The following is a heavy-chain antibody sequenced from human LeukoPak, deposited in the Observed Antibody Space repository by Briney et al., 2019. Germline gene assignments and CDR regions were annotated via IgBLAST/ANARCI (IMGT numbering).Heavy chain of an antibody. CDR3: ARMVRFGEVTGYYYGMDV. Sequence: SETLSLTCTVSGGSVNSNTYYWTWIRQPPGKGREWIGHMYYSGHVDYNPSLKSRLTMSLDTSKNQFSLKLDSVSAADTAVYYCARMVRFGEVTGYYYGMDVWGRGTTVIVSS. V-gene: IGHV4-61*01. J-gene: IGHJ6*04. CDR2: MYYSGHV. D-gene: IGHD3-10*01. CDR1: GGSVNSNTYY.